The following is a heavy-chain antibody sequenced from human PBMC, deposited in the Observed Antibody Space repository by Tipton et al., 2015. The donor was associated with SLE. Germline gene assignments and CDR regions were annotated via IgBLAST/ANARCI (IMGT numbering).Heavy chain of an antibody. Sequence: GLVKPSETLSLTCTVPGGSISSSSYYWGWIRQPPGKGLEWIGSRFSGGSTYYNPSLKSRVTISVDMSKSQFSLNLNLVTAADTAIYYCARRKYYYMDVWGKGATVTVSS. J-gene: IGHJ6*03. CDR2: RFSGGST. CDR3: ARRKYYYMDV. CDR1: GGSISSSSYY. V-gene: IGHV4-39*01.